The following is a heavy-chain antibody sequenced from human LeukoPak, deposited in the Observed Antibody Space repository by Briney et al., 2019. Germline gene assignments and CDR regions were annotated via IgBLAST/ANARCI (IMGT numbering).Heavy chain of an antibody. CDR1: GYIFISFW. Sequence: GESLKIYCKGSGYIFISFWIGWVRQMPGKGMEWMGIIYPDDSDTRCSPSFRGQVTISADKSITTAYLQWSSLKASDTAIYFCARGRRWEIPDAFDIWGQGTMVTVSS. CDR2: IYPDDSDT. J-gene: IGHJ3*02. D-gene: IGHD1-26*01. V-gene: IGHV5-51*01. CDR3: ARGRRWEIPDAFDI.